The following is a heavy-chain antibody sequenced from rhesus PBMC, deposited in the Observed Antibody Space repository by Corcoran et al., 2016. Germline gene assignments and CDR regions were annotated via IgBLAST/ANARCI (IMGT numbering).Heavy chain of an antibody. J-gene: IGHJ4*01. CDR3: ARYGPVGSYKAFDY. CDR2: MFGSSGAI. Sequence: QVQLQESGPGLVKPSETVSLPCDVSGDSSSGNWWMWIRQFQGKGLEWVGFMFGSSGAISYNTSHKSRVNISRDTSKNHFFLNLKSVTAADTALYFCARYGPVGSYKAFDYWGQGVLVTVSS. V-gene: IGHV4-92*01. CDR1: GDSSSGNW. D-gene: IGHD2-33*01.